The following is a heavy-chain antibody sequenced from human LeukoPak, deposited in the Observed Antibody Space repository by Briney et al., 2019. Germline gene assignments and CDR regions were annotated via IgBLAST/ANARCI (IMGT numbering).Heavy chain of an antibody. V-gene: IGHV3-49*04. Sequence: PGGSLRLSCTASGFTFGDYAMSWVRQAPGKELEWVGFIRSKAYGGTTEYAASVKGRFTISRDDSKSIAYLQMNSLKTEDTAVYYCTRSSAAAGYFQHWGQGTLVTVSS. CDR3: TRSSAAAGYFQH. CDR1: GFTFGDYA. D-gene: IGHD6-13*01. J-gene: IGHJ1*01. CDR2: IRSKAYGGTT.